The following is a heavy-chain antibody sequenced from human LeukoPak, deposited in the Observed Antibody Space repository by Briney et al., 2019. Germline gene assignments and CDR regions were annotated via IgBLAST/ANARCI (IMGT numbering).Heavy chain of an antibody. CDR3: ARDLSGGYISADY. CDR2: ISGSGDNI. V-gene: IGHV3-11*01. Sequence: GGSLRLSCAASGFTFSDYYMSWIRQAPGKGLEWVSYISGSGDNIWHADSVTGRFTISRDNAKNSLYLQMNSLRAEDTAVYYCARDLSGGYISADYWGQGTLVSVSS. J-gene: IGHJ4*02. D-gene: IGHD5-12*01. CDR1: GFTFSDYY.